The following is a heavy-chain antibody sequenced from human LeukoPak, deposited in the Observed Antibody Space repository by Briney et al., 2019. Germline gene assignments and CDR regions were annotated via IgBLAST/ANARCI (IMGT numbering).Heavy chain of an antibody. CDR1: GYTLTELS. V-gene: IGHV1-18*01. Sequence: ASVKVSCKVSGYTLTELSMHWVRQAPGKGLEWMGWISAYNGNTNYAQKLQGRVTMTTDTSTSTAYMELRSLRSDDTAVYYCARDLVNSFTTREGYYYDSSATDDYWGQGTLVTVSS. D-gene: IGHD3-22*01. CDR3: ARDLVNSFTTREGYYYDSSATDDY. CDR2: ISAYNGNT. J-gene: IGHJ4*02.